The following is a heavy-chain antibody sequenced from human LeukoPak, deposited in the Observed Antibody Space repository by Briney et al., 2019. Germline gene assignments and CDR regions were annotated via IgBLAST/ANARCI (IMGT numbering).Heavy chain of an antibody. CDR1: GGSISSYY. CDR3: ARLAKYYYNSRYYYYMDV. CDR2: IYYSGST. Sequence: KPSETLSLTCTVSGGSISSYYWSWIRQPPGKGLEWIGYIYYSGSTNYNPSLKSRVTIPVDTSKNQFSLKLSSVTAADTAVYYCARLAKYYYNSRYYYYMDVWGKGTTVTVSS. D-gene: IGHD3-22*01. V-gene: IGHV4-59*08. J-gene: IGHJ6*03.